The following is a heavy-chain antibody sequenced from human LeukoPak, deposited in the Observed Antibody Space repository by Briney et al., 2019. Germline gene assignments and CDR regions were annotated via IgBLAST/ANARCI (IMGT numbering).Heavy chain of an antibody. CDR3: AKARDYYGSGVFDY. Sequence: GGSLRLSCAASEFTFSNYAMSWVRQAPGKGLEWVSGISGSGGTTYYADAVKGRFTISRDNSKNTLHLQMNSLRAEDTAVYYCAKARDYYGSGVFDYWGQGTLVTVSS. CDR2: ISGSGGTT. D-gene: IGHD3-10*01. V-gene: IGHV3-23*01. J-gene: IGHJ4*02. CDR1: EFTFSNYA.